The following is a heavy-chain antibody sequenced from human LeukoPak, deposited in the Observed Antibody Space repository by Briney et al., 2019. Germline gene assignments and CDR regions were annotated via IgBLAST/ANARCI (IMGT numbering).Heavy chain of an antibody. CDR2: INPNSGGT. D-gene: IGHD6-19*01. V-gene: IGHV1-2*02. Sequence: GASVKVSCKASGYTFTGYYMHWVRQAPGQGLEWLGWINPNSGGTNYAQKFQGRVTMTRDTSISTAYMELSRLRSDDTAVYYCATTGAHSSGWYLYWGQGTLVTVSS. CDR3: ATTGAHSSGWYLY. J-gene: IGHJ4*02. CDR1: GYTFTGYY.